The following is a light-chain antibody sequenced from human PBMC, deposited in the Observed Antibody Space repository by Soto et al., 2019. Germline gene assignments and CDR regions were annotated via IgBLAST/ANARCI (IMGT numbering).Light chain of an antibody. J-gene: IGKJ1*01. CDR3: LQQSAYPVT. Sequence: IQMTQSPSSLSASVGDRVTITCRASQGITVYLVWYQQKSGKAPKLLIYAASILQGGVPSRFSGSGSETEFTLTIISLQPAEFATYYCLQQSAYPVTFGHGTKVEIK. V-gene: IGKV1-17*01. CDR1: QGITVY. CDR2: AAS.